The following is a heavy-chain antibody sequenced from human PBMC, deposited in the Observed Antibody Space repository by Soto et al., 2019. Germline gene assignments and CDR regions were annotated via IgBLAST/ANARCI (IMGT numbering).Heavy chain of an antibody. D-gene: IGHD3-16*01. CDR3: ARGRHYDYIWGSDNLETDY. Sequence: GGSLRLSCAASGFTVSSNYMSWVRQAPGKGLEWVSVIYSGGSTYYADSVKGRFTISRHNSKNTLYLQMNSLRAEDTAVYYCARGRHYDYIWGSDNLETDYWGQGTLVTVSS. CDR2: IYSGGST. CDR1: GFTVSSNY. V-gene: IGHV3-53*04. J-gene: IGHJ4*02.